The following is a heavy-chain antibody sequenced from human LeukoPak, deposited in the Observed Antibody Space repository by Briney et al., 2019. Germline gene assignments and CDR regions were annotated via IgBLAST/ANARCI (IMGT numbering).Heavy chain of an antibody. Sequence: GGSLRLSCAASGFTFDDYAMHWVRQAPGKGLEWVSGISWNSGSIGYADSVKGRFTISRDNAKNSLYLQMNSLRAEDTALYYCAKANTYYYDSSGSYDYWGQGSLVTVSS. D-gene: IGHD3-22*01. CDR1: GFTFDDYA. V-gene: IGHV3-9*01. CDR2: ISWNSGSI. J-gene: IGHJ4*02. CDR3: AKANTYYYDSSGSYDY.